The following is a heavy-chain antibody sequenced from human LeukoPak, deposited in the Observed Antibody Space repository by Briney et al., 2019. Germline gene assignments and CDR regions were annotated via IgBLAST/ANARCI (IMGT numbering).Heavy chain of an antibody. J-gene: IGHJ4*02. CDR1: GYTFTPYA. D-gene: IGHD1-14*01. CDR2: LSGSGAST. CDR3: AKNHYNTDSYSDY. V-gene: IGHV3-23*01. Sequence: GGSLSLSCAASGYTFTPYAMSWAREAPGKGLQWVSALSGSGASTYYADSVKGRFTISRDNSKNTVYLQMNSLRAEDTAVYYCAKNHYNTDSYSDYWGRGTLVTVSS.